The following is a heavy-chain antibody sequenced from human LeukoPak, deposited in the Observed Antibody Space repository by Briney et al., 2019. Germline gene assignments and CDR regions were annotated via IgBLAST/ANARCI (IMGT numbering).Heavy chain of an antibody. CDR3: ATVSDYYDSSGYLDY. Sequence: ASVKVSCKASGGTFSSYAISWVRQAPGQGLEWMGRIIPILGIANYAQKFQGRVTITADKSTSTSYMELSSLRSEDTAVYYCATVSDYYDSSGYLDYWGQGTLVTVSS. J-gene: IGHJ4*02. D-gene: IGHD3-22*01. V-gene: IGHV1-69*04. CDR2: IIPILGIA. CDR1: GGTFSSYA.